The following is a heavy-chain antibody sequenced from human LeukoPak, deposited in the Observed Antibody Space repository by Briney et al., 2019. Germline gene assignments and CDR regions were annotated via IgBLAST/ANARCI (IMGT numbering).Heavy chain of an antibody. CDR3: ARPLGSPSYYYFDC. D-gene: IGHD3-16*01. CDR1: GFTFDSYW. V-gene: IGHV3-7*01. CDR2: INQYGSEK. Sequence: SGGSLRLSCAASGFTFDSYWMSWVRQAPGKGLEWVANINQYGSEKYYVDSVKGRFTISRDNAKNSLYLQMNSLRAEDTAVYYCARPLGSPSYYYFDCWGQGTLVTVSS. J-gene: IGHJ4*02.